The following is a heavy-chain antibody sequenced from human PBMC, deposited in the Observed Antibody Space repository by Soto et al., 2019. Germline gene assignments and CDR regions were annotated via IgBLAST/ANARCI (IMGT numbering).Heavy chain of an antibody. CDR3: ASVAVAGNWFDP. V-gene: IGHV1-46*01. D-gene: IGHD6-19*01. J-gene: IGHJ5*02. CDR2: INPSGGST. CDR1: GYTFTSYY. Sequence: QVQLVQSGAEVKKPGASVKVSCKASGYTFTSYYMHWVRQARGQGLEWMGIINPSGGSTSYAQKFQGRVTMTRDTSTSTVYMELSSLRSEDTAVYYCASVAVAGNWFDPWGQGTLVTVSS.